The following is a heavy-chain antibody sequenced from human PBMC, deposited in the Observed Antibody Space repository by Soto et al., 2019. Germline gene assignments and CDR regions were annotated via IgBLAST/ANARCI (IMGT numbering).Heavy chain of an antibody. D-gene: IGHD4-4*01. CDR2: IYYSGST. J-gene: IGHJ4*02. V-gene: IGHV4-59*08. Sequence: SETLSLTCTVSGGSISSYYWSWIRQPPGKGLEWIGYIYYSGSTNYNPSLKSRVTISVDTSKNQFSLKLSSATAADTAVYYCARLPNPTVNDFYFDYWGQGTLVTVSS. CDR1: GGSISSYY. CDR3: ARLPNPTVNDFYFDY.